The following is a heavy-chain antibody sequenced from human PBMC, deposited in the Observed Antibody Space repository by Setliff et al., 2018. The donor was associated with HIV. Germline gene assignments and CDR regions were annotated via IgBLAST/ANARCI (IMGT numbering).Heavy chain of an antibody. J-gene: IGHJ4*02. CDR3: ARDRTTVILFDY. D-gene: IGHD4-17*01. CDR2: ISAYNGNT. V-gene: IGHV1-18*04. Sequence: ASVKVSCKASGYTFTGYYMHWVRQAPGQGLEWMGWISAYNGNTNYAQKLQGRVTMTTDTSTSTAYMELRSLRAEDTAVYYCARDRTTVILFDYWGQGTLVTVSS. CDR1: GYTFTGYY.